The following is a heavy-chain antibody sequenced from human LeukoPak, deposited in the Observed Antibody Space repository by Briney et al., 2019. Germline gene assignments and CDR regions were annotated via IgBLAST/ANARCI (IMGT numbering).Heavy chain of an antibody. D-gene: IGHD2-2*01. CDR2: IVVCSGNR. V-gene: IGHV1-58*01. J-gene: IGHJ3*02. CDR3: AAPRYCSSTSCLGDAFDI. CDR1: GFTFTSSA. Sequence: GASGKVSCKPSGFTFTSSAVQWGRQARGQRLEGRGGIVVCSGNRNYAQKFQERVTITRDMSTSTAYMELSSLSSEDTAVYYCAAPRYCSSTSCLGDAFDIWGQGTMVTVSS.